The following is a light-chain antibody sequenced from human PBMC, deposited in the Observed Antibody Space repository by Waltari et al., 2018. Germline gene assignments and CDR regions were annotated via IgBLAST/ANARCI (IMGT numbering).Light chain of an antibody. J-gene: IGKJ4*01. CDR2: WAS. Sequence: DVVMTQSPDFLAVSLGERATIHCKSSQSLFYSSNNKNYFAWYQQKTGQPPKLLIYWASTREAGVPDRFSGSGSGTDFTLTISSLQAEDVAIYFCQQYYITPLSFGGGTRVEIK. V-gene: IGKV4-1*01. CDR3: QQYYITPLS. CDR1: QSLFYSSNNKNY.